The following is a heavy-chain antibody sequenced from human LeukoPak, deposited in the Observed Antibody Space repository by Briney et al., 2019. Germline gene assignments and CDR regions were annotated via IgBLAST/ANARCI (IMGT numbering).Heavy chain of an antibody. D-gene: IGHD3-10*01. J-gene: IGHJ4*02. CDR2: ISWNSGSI. V-gene: IGHV3-9*01. CDR3: AKASPWRGSGRPFDY. Sequence: PGGSLRLSCAASGFTFDDYAMHWVRQAPGKGLEWVSGISWNSGSIGYADSVKGRFTISRDNAKNSLYLQMNSLRAEDTALYYCAKASPWRGSGRPFDYWGQGTLVTVSS. CDR1: GFTFDDYA.